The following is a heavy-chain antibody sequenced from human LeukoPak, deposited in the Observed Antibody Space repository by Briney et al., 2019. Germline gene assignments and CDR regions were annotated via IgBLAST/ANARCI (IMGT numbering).Heavy chain of an antibody. CDR2: ISAYNGNT. CDR1: GYTFTSYG. CDR3: ARGYCSSTSCYTSGYDDY. J-gene: IGHJ4*02. Sequence: GASVKVSCKASGYTFTSYGISWVRQAPGQGLEWMGWISAYNGNTNYAQKLQGRVTMTTDTSTSTAYMELRSLRSDDTAVYYCARGYCSSTSCYTSGYDDYWGQGTLVTVSS. V-gene: IGHV1-18*01. D-gene: IGHD2-2*02.